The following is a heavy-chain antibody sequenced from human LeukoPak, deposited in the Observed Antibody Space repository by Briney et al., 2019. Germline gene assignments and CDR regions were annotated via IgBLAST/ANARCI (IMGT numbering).Heavy chain of an antibody. J-gene: IGHJ4*02. CDR1: GFTFSDYA. D-gene: IGHD6-13*01. CDR2: ISGSGGTT. Sequence: PGGSLRLSCAASGFTFSDYAMSWVRQAPGKGLEWVPTISGSGGTTYYADSVKGRFTISRDNSKNTLYLQMDTLRADDTAVYYCARISSSWFFDFWGQGTLVTVSS. V-gene: IGHV3-23*01. CDR3: ARISSSWFFDF.